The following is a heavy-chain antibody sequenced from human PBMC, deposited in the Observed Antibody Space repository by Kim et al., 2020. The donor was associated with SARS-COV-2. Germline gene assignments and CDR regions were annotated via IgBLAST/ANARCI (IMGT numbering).Heavy chain of an antibody. V-gene: IGHV4-59*09. D-gene: IGHD3-10*01. Sequence: YNPSLESRVTISIDTSKNLFSLRLRALTAADTAVYYCARGYGLGTSGFDPWGQGTLVTVSS. J-gene: IGHJ5*02. CDR3: ARGYGLGTSGFDP.